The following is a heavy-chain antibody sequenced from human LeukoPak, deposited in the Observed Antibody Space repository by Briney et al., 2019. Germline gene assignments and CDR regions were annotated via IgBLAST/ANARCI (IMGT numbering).Heavy chain of an antibody. CDR3: ARVTMGYYYDSSGYYTNDYYFDY. CDR1: GGSISSYY. J-gene: IGHJ4*02. V-gene: IGHV4-59*01. CDR2: IYYSGST. Sequence: RSSETLSLTCTVSGGSISSYYWSWIRQPPGKGLEWIGDIYYSGSTNYNPSLKSRVTISVDTSKNQFSLKLSSVTAADTAVYYCARVTMGYYYDSSGYYTNDYYFDYWGQGTLVTVSS. D-gene: IGHD3-22*01.